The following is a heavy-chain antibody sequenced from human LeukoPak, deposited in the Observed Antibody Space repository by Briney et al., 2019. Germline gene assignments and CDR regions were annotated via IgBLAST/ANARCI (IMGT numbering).Heavy chain of an antibody. CDR2: IDPSDSYT. D-gene: IGHD2-15*01. Sequence: KPGESLRISCKGSGYSLTSYWISWVRQMPGKGLEWMGRIDPSDSYTNYSPSFQGHVTISADKSISTAYLQWSSLKASDTAMYYCARSYSHCSGGSCYRTHFDYWGQGTLVTVSS. J-gene: IGHJ4*02. V-gene: IGHV5-10-1*01. CDR1: GYSLTSYW. CDR3: ARSYSHCSGGSCYRTHFDY.